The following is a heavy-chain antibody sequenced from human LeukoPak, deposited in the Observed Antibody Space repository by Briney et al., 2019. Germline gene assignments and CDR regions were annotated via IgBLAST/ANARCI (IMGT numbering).Heavy chain of an antibody. CDR3: ASLEYSSSSSFDY. J-gene: IGHJ4*02. CDR1: GFTFSSYS. V-gene: IGHV3-48*04. CDR2: ISSSSTI. Sequence: GGSLRLSCAASGFTFSSYSMNWVRQAPGKGLEWVSYISSSSTIYYADSVKGRFTISRDNAKNSLYLQMNSLRAEDTAVYYCASLEYSSSSSFDYWGQGTLVTVSS. D-gene: IGHD6-6*01.